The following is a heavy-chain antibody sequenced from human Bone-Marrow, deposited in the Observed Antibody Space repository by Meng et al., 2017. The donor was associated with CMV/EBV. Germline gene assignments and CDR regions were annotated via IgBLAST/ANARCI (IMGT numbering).Heavy chain of an antibody. CDR1: GFTFDDYG. CDR2: INWNGGST. J-gene: IGHJ4*02. Sequence: GESLKISCAASGFTFDDYGMSWVRQAPGKVLEWVSGINWNGGSTGYADSVKGRFTISRDNAKNSLYLQMNSLRAEDTALYYCARDFGYCTNGVCYSDYWGQGTLVTVSS. V-gene: IGHV3-20*04. CDR3: ARDFGYCTNGVCYSDY. D-gene: IGHD2-8*01.